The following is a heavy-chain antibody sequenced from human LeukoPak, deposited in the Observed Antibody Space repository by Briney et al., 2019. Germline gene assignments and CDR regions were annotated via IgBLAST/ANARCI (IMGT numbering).Heavy chain of an antibody. CDR2: ISSSSSYI. Sequence: GGSLRLSCAASGFTFSSYSMNWVRQAPGKGLEWVSSISSSSSYIYYADSVKGRFTISRDNSKNTVYLQMNSLRAEDTAVYYCARGGDSSIWYFYFDYWGQGTLVTVSS. CDR3: ARGGDSSIWYFYFDY. D-gene: IGHD6-13*01. CDR1: GFTFSSYS. J-gene: IGHJ4*02. V-gene: IGHV3-21*01.